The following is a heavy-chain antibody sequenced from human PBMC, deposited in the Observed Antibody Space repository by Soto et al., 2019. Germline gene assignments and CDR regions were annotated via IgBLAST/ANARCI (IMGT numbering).Heavy chain of an antibody. J-gene: IGHJ6*02. CDR1: GFTFSSYA. CDR3: ARDRWNRPAPSYYYYGMDV. Sequence: GGSLRLSCAASGFTFSSYAMHWVRQAPGKGLEWVAVISYDGSNKYYADSVKGRFTISRDNSKNTLYLQMNSLRAENTAVYYCARDRWNRPAPSYYYYGMDVWGQGTTVTVSS. D-gene: IGHD1-1*01. CDR2: ISYDGSNK. V-gene: IGHV3-30-3*01.